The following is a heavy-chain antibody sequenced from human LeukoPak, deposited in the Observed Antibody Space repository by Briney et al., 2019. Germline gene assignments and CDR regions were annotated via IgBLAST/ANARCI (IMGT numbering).Heavy chain of an antibody. CDR2: IYHSGST. J-gene: IGHJ4*02. V-gene: IGHV4-38-2*02. D-gene: IGHD3-16*01. CDR1: GYSISSGYY. Sequence: PSETLSLTCSVSGYSISSGYYWGWIRQPPGKGLEWIGSIYHSGSTYYNTSLKSRVTISVDTSKNQFSLKLSSVTAADTAVYYCAKGYVWGSSSHYFDYWGQGTLVTVSS. CDR3: AKGYVWGSSSHYFDY.